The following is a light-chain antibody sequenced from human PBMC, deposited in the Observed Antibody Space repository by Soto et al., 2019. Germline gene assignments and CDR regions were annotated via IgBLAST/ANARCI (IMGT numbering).Light chain of an antibody. CDR1: SSDVGGYNY. CDR3: TSYAGGNNV. V-gene: IGLV2-8*01. CDR2: EVN. Sequence: QSALTQPPSASGSPGQSVTISCTGTSSDVGGYNYVSWYQQNPGKVPKLMIYEVNKRPSGVPARFSGSKSGNTASLTVSGLQAEDEADYYCTSYAGGNNVFGTGTKLTVL. J-gene: IGLJ1*01.